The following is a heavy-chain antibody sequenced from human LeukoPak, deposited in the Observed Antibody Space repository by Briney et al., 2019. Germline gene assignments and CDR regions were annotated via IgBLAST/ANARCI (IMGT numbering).Heavy chain of an antibody. CDR2: IYSSGNT. V-gene: IGHV4-61*02. CDR1: GGSISTSSYF. Sequence: SETLSLTCSVSGGSISTSSYFWSWIRRPAGKALEWIGRIYSSGNTNYNPSLKSRVTISADTSKNQFSLRLSSVTAADTAVYYCARVKAGTRYCPSPTCTDHYYYYMDVWGKGTSVTISS. CDR3: ARVKAGTRYCPSPTCTDHYYYYMDV. J-gene: IGHJ6*03. D-gene: IGHD2-2*01.